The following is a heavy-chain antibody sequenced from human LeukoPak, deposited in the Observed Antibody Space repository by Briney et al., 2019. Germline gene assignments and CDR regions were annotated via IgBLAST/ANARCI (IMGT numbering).Heavy chain of an antibody. CDR3: ARAAGGYDLGGFDY. Sequence: SETLSLTCAVYGGPFSGYYWSWIRQPPGKGLEWIGEINHSGSTNYNPSLKSRVTISVDTSKNQFSLKLSSVTAADTAVYYCARAAGGYDLGGFDYWGQGTLVTVSS. J-gene: IGHJ4*02. V-gene: IGHV4-34*01. CDR2: INHSGST. CDR1: GGPFSGYY. D-gene: IGHD5-12*01.